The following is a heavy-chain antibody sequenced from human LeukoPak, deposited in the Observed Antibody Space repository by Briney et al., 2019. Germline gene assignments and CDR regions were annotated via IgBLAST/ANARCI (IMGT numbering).Heavy chain of an antibody. CDR2: ISSSSSYI. Sequence: GGSLRLSCAASGFTFSSYCMNWVRQAPGKGLEWVSSISSSSSYIYYADSVKGRFTISRDNAKNSLYLQMNSLRAEDTAVYYCASSRGVVPAATYDYWGQGTLVTVSS. CDR3: ASSRGVVPAATYDY. D-gene: IGHD2-2*01. V-gene: IGHV3-21*01. J-gene: IGHJ4*02. CDR1: GFTFSSYC.